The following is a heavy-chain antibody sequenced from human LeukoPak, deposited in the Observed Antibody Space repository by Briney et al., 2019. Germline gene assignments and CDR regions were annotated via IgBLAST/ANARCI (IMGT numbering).Heavy chain of an antibody. J-gene: IGHJ4*02. CDR3: ARDQGSGWYYFDY. CDR1: GDSISSYY. D-gene: IGHD3-22*01. V-gene: IGHV4-4*07. Sequence: PSETLSLTCTVSGDSISSYYWSWLRQPAGKGLEWIGRIYISGGTKYDPSLKSRVTMSVDTSKNHFSLKLRSVTAADTAVYYCARDQGSGWYYFDYWGQGSLVTVSS. CDR2: IYISGGT.